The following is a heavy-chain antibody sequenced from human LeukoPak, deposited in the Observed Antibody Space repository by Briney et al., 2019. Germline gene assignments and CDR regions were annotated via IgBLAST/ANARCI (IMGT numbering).Heavy chain of an antibody. CDR2: IEPHSGGT. J-gene: IGHJ4*02. Sequence: ASVKVSCKTSGYTFSDYHVHWVRQAPGQGLEWMGWIEPHSGGTDFAEKFHGRLTMTRDTSITTVYMEMTRLTSDDTAVHYCARDPPGDSGLDCWGQGTLVTVSS. D-gene: IGHD1-26*01. V-gene: IGHV1-2*02. CDR1: GYTFSDYH. CDR3: ARDPPGDSGLDC.